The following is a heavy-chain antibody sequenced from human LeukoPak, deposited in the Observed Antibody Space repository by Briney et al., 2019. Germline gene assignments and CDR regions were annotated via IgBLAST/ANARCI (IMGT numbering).Heavy chain of an antibody. Sequence: PSETLSLTCTVSGGSISNYYWSWIRQPPGKGLECIGYIYYSGTTNYNPSLKSRVTISVDTSKNQFSLKLSSVTAADTAVYYCARVGGIAAAGFDYWGQGTLVTVSS. CDR3: ARVGGIAAAGFDY. CDR2: IYYSGTT. V-gene: IGHV4-59*08. D-gene: IGHD6-13*01. CDR1: GGSISNYY. J-gene: IGHJ4*02.